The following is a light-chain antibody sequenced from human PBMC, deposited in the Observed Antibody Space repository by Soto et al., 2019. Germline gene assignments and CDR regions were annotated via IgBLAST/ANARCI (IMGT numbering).Light chain of an antibody. CDR1: SSNIGSNT. CDR2: SNN. CDR3: AAWDDSLNGPV. J-gene: IGLJ2*01. Sequence: QSVLTQPPSASGTPGQRVTISCSGSSSNIGSNTVNWYQQLPGTAPKPLIYSNNQRPSGVPDRFSGSKSGTSASLAISGLQSEDEADYYWAAWDDSLNGPVFGGGTKVTVL. V-gene: IGLV1-44*01.